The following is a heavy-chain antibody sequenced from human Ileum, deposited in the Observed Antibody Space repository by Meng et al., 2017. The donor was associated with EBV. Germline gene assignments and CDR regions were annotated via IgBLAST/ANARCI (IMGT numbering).Heavy chain of an antibody. CDR3: RNAFCSAAAGCSDY. Sequence: QVHLQKLGARRVKPSESLSITCADYGGSFIGNYWSWIRQSPGKRLEWIGEINESGSTNYNPSLKSRVTILMDTSKNQFSLKLTSVTAADAAVYYCRNAFCSAAAGCSDYWGQGTLVTVSS. CDR1: GGSFIGNY. V-gene: IGHV4-34*01. D-gene: IGHD3-3*01. CDR2: INESGST. J-gene: IGHJ4*02.